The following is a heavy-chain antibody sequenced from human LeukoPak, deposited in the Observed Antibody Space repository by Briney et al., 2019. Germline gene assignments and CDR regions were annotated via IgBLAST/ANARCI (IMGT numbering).Heavy chain of an antibody. CDR3: ATYRQVLLPFES. Sequence: GGSLRLSCAASEFSVGSNYMTWVRQAPGKGLEWVSSIFPSGGEIHYADSVGGRFTISRDNSKSTLSLQMNSLRAEDTAIYYCATYRQVLLPFESWGQGTLVTVSS. V-gene: IGHV3-53*01. CDR2: IFPSGGEI. D-gene: IGHD2-8*02. J-gene: IGHJ4*02. CDR1: EFSVGSNY.